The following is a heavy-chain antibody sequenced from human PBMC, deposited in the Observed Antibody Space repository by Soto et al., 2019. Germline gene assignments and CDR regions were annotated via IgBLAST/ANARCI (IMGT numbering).Heavy chain of an antibody. CDR2: ISYDGSNK. Sequence: GGSLRLSCAASGFTFSSYGMHWVRQAPGKGLEWVAVISYDGSNKYYADSVKGRFTISRDNSKNTLYLQMNSLRAEDTAVYYCAKVLPRLRYFDWPHGPADYFDYWGQGTLVTVSS. CDR1: GFTFSSYG. J-gene: IGHJ4*02. CDR3: AKVLPRLRYFDWPHGPADYFDY. V-gene: IGHV3-30*18. D-gene: IGHD3-9*01.